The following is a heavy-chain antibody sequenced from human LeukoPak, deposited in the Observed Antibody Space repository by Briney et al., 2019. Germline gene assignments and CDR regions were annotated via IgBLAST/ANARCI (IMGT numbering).Heavy chain of an antibody. Sequence: ASVKVSCKASGYTFTSYGISWVRQAPGQGLEWMGWISAYSGNTNYAQKLQGRVTMTTDTSTSTAYMELRSLRSDDTAVYYYARDRGAYYYGSGSFFDYWGQGTLVTVSS. D-gene: IGHD3-10*01. V-gene: IGHV1-18*01. CDR2: ISAYSGNT. J-gene: IGHJ4*02. CDR3: ARDRGAYYYGSGSFFDY. CDR1: GYTFTSYG.